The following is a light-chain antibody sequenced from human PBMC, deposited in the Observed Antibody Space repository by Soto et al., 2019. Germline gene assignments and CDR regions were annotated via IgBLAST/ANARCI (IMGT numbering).Light chain of an antibody. CDR1: SSDVGAYNY. J-gene: IGLJ1*01. CDR2: EVS. CDR3: SSYTSSNTQV. V-gene: IGLV2-14*01. Sequence: QSVLTQPASVSGSPGQSITISCTGTSSDVGAYNYVSWYQQHPGKAPKLMIYEVSTRPSGLSNRFSGSKSGNTASLTISGLQAEDEADYYCSSYTSSNTQVFGTGTKVTVL.